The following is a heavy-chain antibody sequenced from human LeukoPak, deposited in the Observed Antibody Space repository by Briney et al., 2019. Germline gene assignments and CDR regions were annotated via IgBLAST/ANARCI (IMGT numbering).Heavy chain of an antibody. CDR3: TRDLMGAARPYY. D-gene: IGHD6-6*01. CDR1: GFTFSSYW. V-gene: IGHV3-74*01. Sequence: PGGSLRLSCAASGFTFSSYWMHWVRQAPGKGLVWVSRINSDGSTTNYADSVKGRSTISRDNAKNTLYLQMNSLRAEDTAVYYCTRDLMGAARPYYWGQGTLVTVSS. CDR2: INSDGSTT. J-gene: IGHJ4*02.